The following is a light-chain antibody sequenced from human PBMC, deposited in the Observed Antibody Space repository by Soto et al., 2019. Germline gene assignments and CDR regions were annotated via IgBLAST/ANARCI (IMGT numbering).Light chain of an antibody. J-gene: IGKJ2*01. V-gene: IGKV3-20*01. CDR3: QQYGRSPRT. CDR1: QSVCSSC. Sequence: ETVLTQSPGTLSLSPGERATLSCRVSQSVCSSCLAWYQQKPGQAPRLLIYDASNRATGIPDRFSGSRSGTDFTLTISRLEPEDFAVYYCQQYGRSPRTFGQGTKLEIK. CDR2: DAS.